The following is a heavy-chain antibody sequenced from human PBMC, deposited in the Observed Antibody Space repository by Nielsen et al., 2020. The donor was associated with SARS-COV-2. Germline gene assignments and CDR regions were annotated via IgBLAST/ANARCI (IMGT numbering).Heavy chain of an antibody. CDR3: ARGSPLYGFLDY. D-gene: IGHD3-10*01. CDR2: IFSNDEK. Sequence: SGPTLVKPPETLTLTCTVSGSSLSNARMGVSWIRQPPGKALEWLAHIFSNDEKSYSTSLKSRLTISKDTSKSQVVLTMTNMDPVDTATYYCARGSPLYGFLDYWGQGTLVTVSS. J-gene: IGHJ4*02. V-gene: IGHV2-26*01. CDR1: GSSLSNARMG.